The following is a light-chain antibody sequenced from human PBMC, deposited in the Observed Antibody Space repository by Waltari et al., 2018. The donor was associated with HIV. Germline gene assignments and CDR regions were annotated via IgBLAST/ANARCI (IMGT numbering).Light chain of an antibody. V-gene: IGLV2-14*03. Sequence: QSALTQPASVSGSPGQSITISCTGTSNDVGGYNYVSWYQQHPGKAPRLMIFDVSTRPSVVFDRLSGSKSSDTASLTNSGLQPPDDAAYYCDSYTSTSVWVFGAGTRLTVL. CDR1: SNDVGGYNY. J-gene: IGLJ3*02. CDR3: DSYTSTSVWV. CDR2: DVS.